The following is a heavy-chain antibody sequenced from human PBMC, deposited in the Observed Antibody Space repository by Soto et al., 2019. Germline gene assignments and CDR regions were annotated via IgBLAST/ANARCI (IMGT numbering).Heavy chain of an antibody. CDR2: IKSKNEGGTT. D-gene: IGHD4-17*01. J-gene: IGHJ4*02. V-gene: IGHV3-15*01. CDR1: GISFSTAW. Sequence: EVQLVESGGDLVKPGGSLRLSCAASGISFSTAWMNWVRQAPGKGLEWVGRIKSKNEGGTTDYVAPVKGRFTISRDDSHNTLYLQMNSLKTEDTAVYYCTTDDPDYGLDFWGQGTLVTVSS. CDR3: TTDDPDYGLDF.